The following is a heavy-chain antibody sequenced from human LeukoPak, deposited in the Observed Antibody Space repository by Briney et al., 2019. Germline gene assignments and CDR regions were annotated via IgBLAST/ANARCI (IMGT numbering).Heavy chain of an antibody. CDR3: ARQLFGDDFWSGYRGDAFDI. Sequence: PSETLSLTCAVYGGSFSGYYWSWIRQPPGKGLEWIGEINHSGSTNYNPSLKSRVTISVDTSKNQFSLKLSSVTAADTAVYYCARQLFGDDFWSGYRGDAFDIWGQGTMVTVSS. CDR2: INHSGST. D-gene: IGHD3-3*01. CDR1: GGSFSGYY. V-gene: IGHV4-34*01. J-gene: IGHJ3*02.